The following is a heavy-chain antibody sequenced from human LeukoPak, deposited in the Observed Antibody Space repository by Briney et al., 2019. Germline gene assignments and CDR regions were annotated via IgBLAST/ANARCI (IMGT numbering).Heavy chain of an antibody. Sequence: SETVSLTCTVSGGSISSVSHYWNWIRQPAGKGLEWIGRVYNNGNTNYNPSLKSRVTISVDTSKNQFSLKLSSVTAADTAVYYCARGVGWQVVSYYYYMNVWGKGTTVTVSS. V-gene: IGHV4-61*02. J-gene: IGHJ6*03. D-gene: IGHD6-6*01. CDR2: VYNNGNT. CDR1: GGSISSVSHY. CDR3: ARGVGWQVVSYYYYMNV.